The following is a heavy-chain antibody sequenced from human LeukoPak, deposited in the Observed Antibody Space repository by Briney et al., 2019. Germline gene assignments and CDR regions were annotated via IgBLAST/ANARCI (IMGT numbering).Heavy chain of an antibody. J-gene: IGHJ4*02. V-gene: IGHV3-74*01. D-gene: IGHD1-14*01. CDR2: IKTDGST. CDR1: GYTFSSVW. CDR3: ARDWYHSFDY. Sequence: GGSLRLSCTGSGYTFSSVWVQWVRQAPGKGLMWVSRIKTDGSTDYADSVKGRFTISRDNAKNTLYLEMNSLRADDTAVYYCARDWYHSFDYWGQGILVTVSS.